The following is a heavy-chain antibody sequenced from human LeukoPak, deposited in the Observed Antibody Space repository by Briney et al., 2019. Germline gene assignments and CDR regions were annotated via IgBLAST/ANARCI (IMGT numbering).Heavy chain of an antibody. CDR1: GFTFSSYS. CDR3: AREPRQIAAAKINWFDP. V-gene: IGHV3-21*01. D-gene: IGHD6-13*01. J-gene: IGHJ5*02. Sequence: GGSLRLSCAASGFTFSSYSMNWVRQAPGKGLEWVSSISSSSSYIYYADSVKGRFTISRDNAKNSLYLQTNSLRAEDTAVYYCAREPRQIAAAKINWFDPWGQGTLVTVSS. CDR2: ISSSSSYI.